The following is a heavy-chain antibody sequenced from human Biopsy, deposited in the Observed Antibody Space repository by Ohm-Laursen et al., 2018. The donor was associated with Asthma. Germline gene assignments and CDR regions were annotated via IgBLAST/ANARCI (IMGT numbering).Heavy chain of an antibody. J-gene: IGHJ6*02. CDR2: ISYDGRNT. V-gene: IGHV3-30*04. Sequence: SLRLSCSASGFTFDNYTMHWVRQAPGKGLEWVTIISYDGRNTYYADSVEGRFTISRDNSKNTLFLQMSSLRPEDTAVYYCARGGLHYYEYYGMDVWGQGTAVTVPS. CDR3: ARGGLHYYEYYGMDV. D-gene: IGHD2-21*02. CDR1: GFTFDNYT.